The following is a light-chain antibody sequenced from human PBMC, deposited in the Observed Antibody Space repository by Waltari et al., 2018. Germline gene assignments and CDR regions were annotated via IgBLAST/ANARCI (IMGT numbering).Light chain of an antibody. CDR1: QDISNY. V-gene: IGKV1-33*01. Sequence: DIQMTESPSSRSASVGDRDTITCQASQDISNYLNWYQQKPGKAPKPLIYDASTLETGVPSRFSGSGSVTDFTFTISSLQPEYIATYYCQPYDNLPITFGQGTRLEIK. J-gene: IGKJ5*01. CDR2: DAS. CDR3: QPYDNLPIT.